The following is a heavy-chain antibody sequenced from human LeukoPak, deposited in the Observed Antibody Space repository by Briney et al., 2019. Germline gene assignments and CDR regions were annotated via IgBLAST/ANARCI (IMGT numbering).Heavy chain of an antibody. V-gene: IGHV3-21*01. D-gene: IGHD2-15*01. Sequence: GGSLRLSCAASGFTFSSYSMNWVRQAPGKGLEWVSSISSSSSYIYYADSVKGRFTISRDNSKNTLYLQMNSLRAEDTAVYYCARDRERRCSGGSCYHGFDYWGQGTLVTVSS. CDR2: ISSSSSYI. CDR1: GFTFSSYS. CDR3: ARDRERRCSGGSCYHGFDY. J-gene: IGHJ4*02.